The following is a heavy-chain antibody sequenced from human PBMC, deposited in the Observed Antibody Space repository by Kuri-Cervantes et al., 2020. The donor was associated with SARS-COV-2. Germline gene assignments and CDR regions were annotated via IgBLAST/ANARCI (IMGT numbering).Heavy chain of an antibody. CDR2: IYYSGST. Sequence: ESLKISCTVSGGSISSYYWSWIRQPPGKGLEWIGSIYYSGSTYYNPSLKSRVTISVDTSKNQFSLKLSSVTAADTAVYYCARLDSGSYSNYWGQGTLVTVSS. CDR3: ARLDSGSYSNY. CDR1: GGSISSYY. D-gene: IGHD1-26*01. V-gene: IGHV4-39*01. J-gene: IGHJ4*02.